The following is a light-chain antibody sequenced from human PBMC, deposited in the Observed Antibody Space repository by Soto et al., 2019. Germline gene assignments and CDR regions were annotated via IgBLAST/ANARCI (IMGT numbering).Light chain of an antibody. CDR1: SSDVGGFNS. Sequence: QAVRTQPSWVSGSPSQVATIFCTETSSDVGGFNSVSWYQLRPGPAPKLILYDVVDRPSGVSYRFSGSKSGNPASLTIFGPQAADEADYFCSSYTSTMTNVFGSGTKVTVL. J-gene: IGLJ1*01. CDR3: SSYTSTMTNV. CDR2: DVV. V-gene: IGLV2-14*03.